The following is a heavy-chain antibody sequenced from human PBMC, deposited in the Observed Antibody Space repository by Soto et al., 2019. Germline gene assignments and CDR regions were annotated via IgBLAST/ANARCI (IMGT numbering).Heavy chain of an antibody. CDR1: GDSIISSDFY. Sequence: SQTLSLTCTVSGDSIISSDFYWGWVRQPPGKGLEWIGSIFYLGSSYYNPSLKSRVTMSVDTSKNQFSLRLRSVTAADTALYFCARHSLALRKNNWFDPWGQGIMVTVSS. D-gene: IGHD3-3*02. CDR3: ARHSLALRKNNWFDP. V-gene: IGHV4-39*01. J-gene: IGHJ5*02. CDR2: IFYLGSS.